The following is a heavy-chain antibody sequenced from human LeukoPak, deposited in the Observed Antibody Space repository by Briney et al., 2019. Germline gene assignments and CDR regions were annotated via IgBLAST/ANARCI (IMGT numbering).Heavy chain of an antibody. CDR3: ARAFPDY. CDR1: GFTFSSYA. D-gene: IGHD4-17*01. V-gene: IGHV3-7*01. Sequence: AGGSLRLSCAASGFTFSSYAMSWVRQAPGKGLEWATNIKEDGSEKYYVDSVKGRFTISRDNAKNSLYLQMNSLRAEDTAVYYCARAFPDYWGQGTMVTVSS. J-gene: IGHJ3*01. CDR2: IKEDGSEK.